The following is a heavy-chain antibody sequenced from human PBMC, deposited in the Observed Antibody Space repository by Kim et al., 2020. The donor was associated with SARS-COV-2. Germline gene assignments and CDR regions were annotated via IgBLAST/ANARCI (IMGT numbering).Heavy chain of an antibody. V-gene: IGHV3-23*05. Sequence: AESGRGRFTVSRDNSKNTFHLQMDSLKAAETAGYYCAKDSSSTYGGYAFDVWGQGTMVTVSS. D-gene: IGHD4-4*01. CDR3: AKDSSSTYGGYAFDV. J-gene: IGHJ3*01.